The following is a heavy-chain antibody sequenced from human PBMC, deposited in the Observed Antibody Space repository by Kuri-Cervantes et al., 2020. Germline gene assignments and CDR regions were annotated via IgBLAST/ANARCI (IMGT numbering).Heavy chain of an antibody. V-gene: IGHV3-74*01. Sequence: GGSLRLSCAASGFTFSSYWMHWARQAPGKGLVWVSRINSDRSSTSYADSVKGRFTISRDNAKNSLYLQMNSLRAEDTAVYYCARDRVAARLYYYYGMDVWGQGTTVTVSS. CDR3: ARDRVAARLYYYYGMDV. CDR1: GFTFSSYW. CDR2: INSDRSST. J-gene: IGHJ6*02. D-gene: IGHD6-6*01.